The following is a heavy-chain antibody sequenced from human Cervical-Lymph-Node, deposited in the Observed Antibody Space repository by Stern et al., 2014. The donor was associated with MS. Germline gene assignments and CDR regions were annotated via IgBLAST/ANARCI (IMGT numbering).Heavy chain of an antibody. CDR2: IWYDGSNP. Sequence: VQLVESGGGVVQPGRPLRLSCAASGFSFSRYAMHWVRQAPGKGLEWVALIWYDGSNPYYADSVTGRFTISRDNFKNTLYLQMNSLRAEDTAVYYCASAYSSSHYYFDYWGQGTLVTVSS. V-gene: IGHV3-33*01. CDR1: GFSFSRYA. J-gene: IGHJ4*02. CDR3: ASAYSSSHYYFDY. D-gene: IGHD6-13*01.